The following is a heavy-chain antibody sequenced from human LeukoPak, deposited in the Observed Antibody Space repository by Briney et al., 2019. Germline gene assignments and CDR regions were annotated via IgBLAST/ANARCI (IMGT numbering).Heavy chain of an antibody. CDR1: GGSISSNSYY. CDR3: ARHRLDKFDWLGPSGGFDH. J-gene: IGHJ4*02. V-gene: IGHV4-39*01. Sequence: PSETLSLTCTVSGGSISSNSYYWSWIRQPPGKGLEWIGEINHSGSTNYNPSLKSRVTISVDTSKNQFSLKLSSVTAADTAVYYCARHRLDKFDWLGPSGGFDHWGQGTLVTVSS. CDR2: INHSGST. D-gene: IGHD3-9*01.